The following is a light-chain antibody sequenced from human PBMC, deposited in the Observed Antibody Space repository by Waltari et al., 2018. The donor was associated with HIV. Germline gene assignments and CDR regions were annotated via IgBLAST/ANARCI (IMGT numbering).Light chain of an antibody. J-gene: IGLJ3*02. V-gene: IGLV1-40*01. Sequence: QSVLTQPPSVSGAPGQRVTISCTGNSSNIGADYDVHWYQQLPGTAPKLLIYNNTGPSGVPDRFSGSKSGTSASLAITGLRAEDEAYYCCQSYDSSLSGSRVFGGGTKLTVL. CDR1: SSNIGADYD. CDR2: NN. CDR3: QSYDSSLSGSRV.